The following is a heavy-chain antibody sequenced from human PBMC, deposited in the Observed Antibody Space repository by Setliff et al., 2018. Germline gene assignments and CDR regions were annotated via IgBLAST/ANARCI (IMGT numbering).Heavy chain of an antibody. CDR3: VREGVDRRSSTDYRYYMDV. Sequence: ASVKVSCKTSGFVFITYAITWVRQAPGQGLEWMGGTIPMFGTTEYAQKFQGRLTIITDESTNTAFMQLSSLRSDDTAVYYCVREGVDRRSSTDYRYYMDVWGKGTTVTVSS. CDR2: TIPMFGTT. D-gene: IGHD6-6*01. V-gene: IGHV1-69*05. J-gene: IGHJ6*03. CDR1: GFVFITYA.